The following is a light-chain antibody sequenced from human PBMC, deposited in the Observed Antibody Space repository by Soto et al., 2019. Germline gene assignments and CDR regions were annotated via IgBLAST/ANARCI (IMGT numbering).Light chain of an antibody. CDR1: QTISSW. CDR2: KAS. Sequence: DIQMTQSPSTLSGSEGDRVTITCRASQTISSWLAWYQQKPGKAPKLLIYKASTLKSGVQSRFSGSGSGTEFTLTISSLQPDDFATYYCKHYNSYSEAFGQGTKVDIK. V-gene: IGKV1-5*03. CDR3: KHYNSYSEA. J-gene: IGKJ1*01.